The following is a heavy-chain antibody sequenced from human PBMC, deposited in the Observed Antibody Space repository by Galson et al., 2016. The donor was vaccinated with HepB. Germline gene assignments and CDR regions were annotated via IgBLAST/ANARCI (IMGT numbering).Heavy chain of an antibody. CDR3: ARTFQQQLALGH. Sequence: PALVKPTQTLTLTCTFSGFSLTTTGMCVSWIRQPPGKALEWLARIDWDDDKYYTTSLKTRLTISKDTSKNQVVLTMTNMDPVDTATYYCARTFQQQLALGHWGQGTLVTVSS. J-gene: IGHJ4*02. V-gene: IGHV2-70*11. CDR2: IDWDDDK. D-gene: IGHD1-1*01. CDR1: GFSLTTTGMC.